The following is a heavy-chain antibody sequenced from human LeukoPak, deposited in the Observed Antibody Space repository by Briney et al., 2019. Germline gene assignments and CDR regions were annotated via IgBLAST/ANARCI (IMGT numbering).Heavy chain of an antibody. V-gene: IGHV3-13*04. CDR2: IGPDGDT. CDR3: ARGFGDSWFDP. Sequence: GGSLRLSCAASGFTFSSYDMHWVRQTTGKGLQWVSSIGPDGDTYYPGSVKGRFTISRENAKNSLYLQMNSPRVGDTAVYYCARGFGDSWFDPWGQGTQVTVSS. D-gene: IGHD3-10*01. J-gene: IGHJ5*02. CDR1: GFTFSSYD.